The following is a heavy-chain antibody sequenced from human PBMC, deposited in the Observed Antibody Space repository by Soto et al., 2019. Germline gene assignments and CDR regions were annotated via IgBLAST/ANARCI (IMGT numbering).Heavy chain of an antibody. CDR3: ARNTPYGDYVGLDYYGMDV. CDR1: GGSISSSSYY. V-gene: IGHV4-39*01. D-gene: IGHD4-17*01. CDR2: IYYSGST. J-gene: IGHJ6*02. Sequence: SETLSLTCTVSGGSISSSSYYWGWIRQPPGKGLEWIGSIYYSGSTYYNPSLKSRVTISVDTSKNQFSLKLSSVTAADTAVYYCARNTPYGDYVGLDYYGMDVWGQGTTVTVSS.